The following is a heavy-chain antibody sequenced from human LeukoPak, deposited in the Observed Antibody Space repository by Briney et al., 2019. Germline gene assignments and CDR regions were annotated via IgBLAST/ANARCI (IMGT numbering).Heavy chain of an antibody. J-gene: IGHJ3*02. Sequence: SETLSLTCAVYGGSFSGYYWSWIRQPPGKGLEWIGSIYYSGSTYYNPSLKSRVTISVDTSKNQFSLKLSSVTAADTAVYYCARGSPTYYDFWSGYSGGDAFDIWGQGTMVTVSS. CDR2: IYYSGST. V-gene: IGHV4-34*01. CDR1: GGSFSGYY. CDR3: ARGSPTYYDFWSGYSGGDAFDI. D-gene: IGHD3-3*01.